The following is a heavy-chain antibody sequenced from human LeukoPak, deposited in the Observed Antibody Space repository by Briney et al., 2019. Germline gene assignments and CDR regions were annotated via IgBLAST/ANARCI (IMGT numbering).Heavy chain of an antibody. V-gene: IGHV3-33*01. CDR1: GFTFSSYG. Sequence: GGSLRLSCAASGFTFSSYGMHCVRQAPGKGLEWVAVIWYDGNNKYYADSVKGRFTISRDNSKNTLYLQMNSLRAEDTAVYYCARSTSSEYDIYHFDYWGQGTLVTVSS. CDR2: IWYDGNNK. J-gene: IGHJ4*02. CDR3: ARSTSSEYDIYHFDY. D-gene: IGHD3-9*01.